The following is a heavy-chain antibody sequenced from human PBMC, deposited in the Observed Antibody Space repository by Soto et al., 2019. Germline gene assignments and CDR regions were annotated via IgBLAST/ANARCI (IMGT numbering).Heavy chain of an antibody. D-gene: IGHD5-12*01. CDR2: IYYSGST. Sequence: QVQLQESGPGLVKPSQTLSLTCTVSGGSISSGGYYWSWIRQHPGKGLEWIGYIYYSGSTYYNPSLQSRVTISVDTSKNQFSLKLSSVTAADTAVYYCARHVGYSGYDVVLGDAFDIWGQGTMVTVSS. CDR3: ARHVGYSGYDVVLGDAFDI. J-gene: IGHJ3*02. CDR1: GGSISSGGYY. V-gene: IGHV4-31*03.